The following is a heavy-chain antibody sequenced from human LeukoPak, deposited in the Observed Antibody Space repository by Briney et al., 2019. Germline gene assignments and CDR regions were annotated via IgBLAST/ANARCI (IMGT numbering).Heavy chain of an antibody. CDR3: ARGDSSGWYPSQNWFDP. CDR1: GFNFSSLS. CDR2: ITLDGSNK. J-gene: IGHJ5*02. V-gene: IGHV3-30*04. D-gene: IGHD6-19*01. Sequence: WGSLRPSCGASGFNFSSLSLHWVRPAPGQGVGWVAGITLDGSNKYYADSVKGRFTISRDNSKNTLYLQMNSLRAEDTAVYYCARGDSSGWYPSQNWFDPWGQGTLVTVSS.